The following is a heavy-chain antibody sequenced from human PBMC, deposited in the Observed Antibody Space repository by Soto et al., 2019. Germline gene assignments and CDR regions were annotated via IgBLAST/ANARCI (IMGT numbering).Heavy chain of an antibody. D-gene: IGHD6-13*01. Sequence: QVQLVQSGAEVKKPGASVKVSCKASGYTFTGYYMHWVRQAPGQGLEWMGWINPNSGGTNYAQKFQGWVTMTRDTYISTAYMELSRLRSDDTAVYYCARERGPFATNGIAALRRDETLFDYWGQGTLVTVSS. J-gene: IGHJ4*02. CDR2: INPNSGGT. V-gene: IGHV1-2*04. CDR3: ARERGPFATNGIAALRRDETLFDY. CDR1: GYTFTGYY.